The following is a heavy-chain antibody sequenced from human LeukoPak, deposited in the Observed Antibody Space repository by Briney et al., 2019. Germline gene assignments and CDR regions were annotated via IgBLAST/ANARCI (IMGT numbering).Heavy chain of an antibody. CDR2: ISGSDYST. Sequence: GGSLRLSCAASGFTFSNYAMSWVRQAPGKGLEWVSGISGSDYSTYYADSVKGRFTISRDNSKNTLYLQMNSLRAEDTAVYNCAKQGCSGGSCYFDYWGQGTLVTVSS. D-gene: IGHD2-15*01. J-gene: IGHJ4*02. V-gene: IGHV3-23*01. CDR1: GFTFSNYA. CDR3: AKQGCSGGSCYFDY.